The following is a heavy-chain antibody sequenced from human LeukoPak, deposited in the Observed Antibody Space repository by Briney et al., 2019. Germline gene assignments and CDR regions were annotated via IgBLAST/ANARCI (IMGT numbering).Heavy chain of an antibody. CDR1: GGTFSSYA. D-gene: IGHD4-17*01. V-gene: IGHV1-69*06. CDR3: ARDFTLTTVTTGY. Sequence: ASVKVSCKASGGTFSSYAISWVRQAPGQGLEWMGGIVPIFGTANYAQKFQGRITITADKSTSTAYMELSSLRSEDTAVYYCARDFTLTTVTTGYWGQGTLVTVSS. CDR2: IVPIFGTA. J-gene: IGHJ4*02.